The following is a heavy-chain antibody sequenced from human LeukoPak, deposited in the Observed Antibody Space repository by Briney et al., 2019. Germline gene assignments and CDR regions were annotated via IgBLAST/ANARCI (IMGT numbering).Heavy chain of an antibody. V-gene: IGHV1-2*02. CDR3: ARGVTSPGSSWFDP. Sequence: ASVKVSCKASGYTFTGYYMHWVRQAPGQGLEWMGWINPNSGGTNYAQKFQGRVTMSRDTSISTAYMELSRLRSDDTAVYYCARGVTSPGSSWFDPWGQGTLVTVSS. J-gene: IGHJ5*02. CDR2: INPNSGGT. D-gene: IGHD4-11*01. CDR1: GYTFTGYY.